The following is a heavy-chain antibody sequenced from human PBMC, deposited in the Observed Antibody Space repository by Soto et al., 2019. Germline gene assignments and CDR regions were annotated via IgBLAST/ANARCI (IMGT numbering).Heavy chain of an antibody. CDR1: GGSISSDRYF. Sequence: QVQLQESGPGLVKPSQTLSLTCTVSGGSISSDRYFWSWVRQHPGKGLEWIAYILNSGSTYFNPSLKSRVTISVDTSKSQFSLNLSSETAADTAVYYCARGHTTFGFYYYGLDVWGQGTTVIVSS. J-gene: IGHJ6*02. CDR3: ARGHTTFGFYYYGLDV. D-gene: IGHD3-10*01. CDR2: ILNSGST. V-gene: IGHV4-31*03.